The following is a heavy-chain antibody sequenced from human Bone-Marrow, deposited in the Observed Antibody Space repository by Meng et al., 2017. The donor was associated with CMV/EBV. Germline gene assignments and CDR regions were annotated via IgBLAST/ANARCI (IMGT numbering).Heavy chain of an antibody. J-gene: IGHJ6*02. CDR1: GYTFTSYD. V-gene: IGHV1-8*01. CDR2: MNPNSGNT. D-gene: IGHD3-3*01. CDR3: ARGRLGYYDFWSGYYPYYYGMDV. Sequence: ASVKVSCKASGYTFTSYDINWVRQATGQGLEWMGWMNPNSGNTGYAQKFQGRVTMTRNTSISTAYMELSSLRSEDTAVYYCARGRLGYYDFWSGYYPYYYGMDVWGQGTTVTVSS.